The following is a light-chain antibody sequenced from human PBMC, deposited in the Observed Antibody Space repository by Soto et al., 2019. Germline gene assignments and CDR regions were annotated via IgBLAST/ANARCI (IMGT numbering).Light chain of an antibody. CDR2: GDY. Sequence: EIVLTHSPGTLSWSPGDRATLSCRESQCVSRSYLGWYQQKPGQGARLLMYGDYIRAAVVPERISGSGSGTELTLSMSRLEPEDFTVYYFHHYESFGQGTKVDIK. CDR3: HHYES. CDR1: QCVSRSY. V-gene: IGKV3-20*01. J-gene: IGKJ1*01.